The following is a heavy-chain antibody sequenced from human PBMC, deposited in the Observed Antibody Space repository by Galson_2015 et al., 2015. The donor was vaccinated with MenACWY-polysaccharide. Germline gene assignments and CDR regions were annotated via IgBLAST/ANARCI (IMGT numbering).Heavy chain of an antibody. CDR3: ARVLKGLVGATPDY. Sequence: SLRLSCAASGFTFSSYSMNWVRQAPGKGLGWVSYISSSGTIYYADSVKGRFTISRDNGKNSLYLQMNSLRDDDTAVYYCARVLKGLVGATPDYWGQGTLVTVSS. CDR1: GFTFSSYS. D-gene: IGHD1-26*01. V-gene: IGHV3-48*02. CDR2: ISSSGTI. J-gene: IGHJ4*02.